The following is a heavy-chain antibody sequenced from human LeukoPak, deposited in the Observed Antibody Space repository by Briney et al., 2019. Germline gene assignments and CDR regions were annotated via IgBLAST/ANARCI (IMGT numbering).Heavy chain of an antibody. CDR1: GFTFRKHW. Sequence: GGSLRLSCAATGFTFRKHWMSWGRQTVGKGLECVAKIREDGNEKHYVDSVKGRLTISRDNAKNSLFLQMNNLRVDDTAVYYCVRDYRGGWNDYWGQGTLVTVSS. V-gene: IGHV3-7*01. CDR3: VRDYRGGWNDY. J-gene: IGHJ4*02. CDR2: IREDGNEK. D-gene: IGHD1-26*01.